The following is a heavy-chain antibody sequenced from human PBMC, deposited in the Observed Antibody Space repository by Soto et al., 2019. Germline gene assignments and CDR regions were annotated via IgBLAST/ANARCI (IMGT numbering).Heavy chain of an antibody. D-gene: IGHD2-21*02. Sequence: GGSLRLSCAASGFTLTNHSMNWVRQAPGKGLEWVAYISSSSNNIYYADSVKGRFTISRDNVKNSVDLQMNSLRDEDTAVYYCARDARREVTSFLNYWGPGILVTVSS. CDR1: GFTLTNHS. J-gene: IGHJ4*02. CDR3: ARDARREVTSFLNY. CDR2: ISSSSNNI. V-gene: IGHV3-48*02.